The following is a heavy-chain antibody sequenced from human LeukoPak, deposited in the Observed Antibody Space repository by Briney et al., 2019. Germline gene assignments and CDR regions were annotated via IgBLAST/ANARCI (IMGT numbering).Heavy chain of an antibody. CDR2: INHSGST. V-gene: IGHV4-34*01. CDR1: GGSFSGYY. Sequence: PSETLSLTCAVYGGSFSGYYWSWIRQPPGKGLEWIGEINHSGSTNYNPSLKSRVTISVDTSKNQFSLKLSSVTAADTAVYYCAREPSEAFDIWGQGTMVTVSS. CDR3: AREPSEAFDI. J-gene: IGHJ3*02.